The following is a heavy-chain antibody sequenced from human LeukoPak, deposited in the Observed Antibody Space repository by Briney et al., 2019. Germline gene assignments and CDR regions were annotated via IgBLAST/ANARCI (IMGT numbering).Heavy chain of an antibody. J-gene: IGHJ5*02. CDR3: HQPVTLPA. V-gene: IGHV3-7*01. CDR2: IKEDGSDK. CDR1: GFTFRNYW. D-gene: IGHD2-2*01. Sequence: GGSLRLSCAASGFTFRNYWMSWVRQAPGRGLEWVAFIKEDGSDKHYVDSVKGRFTISRDNAQNSLYLQMNTLRAEDTAVYFCHQPVTLPAWGQGTLVTVSS.